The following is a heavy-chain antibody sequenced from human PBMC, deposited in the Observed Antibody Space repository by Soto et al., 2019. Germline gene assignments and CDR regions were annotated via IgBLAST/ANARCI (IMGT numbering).Heavy chain of an antibody. D-gene: IGHD2-21*02. CDR1: GYTLTELS. CDR3: ATVYAVVTDILGGWFDP. V-gene: IGHV1-24*01. Sequence: ASVKVSCKVSGYTLTELSMHWVRQAPGKGLEWMGGFDPEDGETIYAQKFQGRVTMTEDTSTDTAYMELSSLRSEDTAVYYCATVYAVVTDILGGWFDPWGQGTLVTVSS. J-gene: IGHJ5*02. CDR2: FDPEDGET.